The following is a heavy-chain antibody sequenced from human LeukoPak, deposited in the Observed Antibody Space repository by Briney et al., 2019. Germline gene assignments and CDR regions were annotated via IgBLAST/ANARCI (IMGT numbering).Heavy chain of an antibody. D-gene: IGHD2-15*01. V-gene: IGHV3-30*18. Sequence: GGSLRLSCAASGFTFSSYGMHWVRQAPGKGLEWVAVISYDGSNKYYADSVKGRFTISRDNSKNTLYLQMNSLRAEDTAVYYCAKDPGVGYCSGGSCYSGAFDIWGQGTMVTVSS. CDR2: ISYDGSNK. CDR3: AKDPGVGYCSGGSCYSGAFDI. J-gene: IGHJ3*02. CDR1: GFTFSSYG.